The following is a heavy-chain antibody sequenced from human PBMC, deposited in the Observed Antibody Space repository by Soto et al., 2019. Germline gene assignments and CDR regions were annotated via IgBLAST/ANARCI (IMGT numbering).Heavy chain of an antibody. V-gene: IGHV3-33*01. CDR3: VRDRRLACSTMRCAQWYFDY. CDR1: GFIFSDYG. Sequence: QVQLVESGGGVVQPGRSLRLSCAASGFIFSDYGMHWVRQAPGKGLEWVADIYFDGSNKFYADSVNGRFTISRDNSQNTLYLQCSSLGAEDTAVYYCVRDRRLACSTMRCAQWYFDYWGQGTLVTVSA. D-gene: IGHD3-10*01. J-gene: IGHJ4*02. CDR2: IYFDGSNK.